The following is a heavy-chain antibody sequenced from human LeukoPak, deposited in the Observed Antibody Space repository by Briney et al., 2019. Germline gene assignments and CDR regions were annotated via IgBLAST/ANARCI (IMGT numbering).Heavy chain of an antibody. Sequence: GGSLRLSCAASGFTFRSYWKQWVRQAPGKGLVWVSRVNDDGSSTNYADSVKGRFTISRDNAKNTLYLQMNSLRAEDTAVYYCAREGYGSGSTYDYWGQGTLVTVSS. J-gene: IGHJ4*02. CDR2: VNDDGSST. D-gene: IGHD3-10*01. CDR1: GFTFRSYW. V-gene: IGHV3-74*01. CDR3: AREGYGSGSTYDY.